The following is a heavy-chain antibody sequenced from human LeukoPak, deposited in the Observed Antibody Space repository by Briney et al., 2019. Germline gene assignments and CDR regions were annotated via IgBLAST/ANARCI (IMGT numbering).Heavy chain of an antibody. CDR2: ISASGNT. V-gene: IGHV4-4*07. CDR1: GGSISNYY. D-gene: IGHD3-10*01. J-gene: IGHJ4*02. Sequence: PSETLSLTCTVSGGSISNYYRSWIRQPAGKGLEWIGRISASGNTNYNPSLKSRVTMSVDTSMNLFALKLSSVTAADTAVYYCARRGVATAIDYWGQGTLVTVSS. CDR3: ARRGVATAIDY.